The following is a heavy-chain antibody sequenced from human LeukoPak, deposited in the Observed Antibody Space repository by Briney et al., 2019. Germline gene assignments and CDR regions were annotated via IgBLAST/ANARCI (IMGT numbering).Heavy chain of an antibody. CDR1: GYSISSSNW. Sequence: SETLSLTCAVSGYSISSSNWWGWIGQPPGKGLEWIGYIYYSGSTYYNPSLKSRVTMSVDTSKNQFSLKLSSVTAADTAVYYCARLRYCTNGVCPWGQGTLVTVSS. CDR3: ARLRYCTNGVCP. D-gene: IGHD2-8*01. CDR2: IYYSGST. J-gene: IGHJ5*02. V-gene: IGHV4-28*01.